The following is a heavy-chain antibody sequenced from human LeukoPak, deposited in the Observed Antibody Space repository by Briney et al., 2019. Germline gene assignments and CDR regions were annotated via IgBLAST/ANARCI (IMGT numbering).Heavy chain of an antibody. CDR1: GFTVSSNY. Sequence: PGGSLRLSCAASGFTVSSNYMSWVRQAPGKGLEWVSYISYSGYTIYYADSVMGRFTISRDNAKNSLFLQMNSLRVDDLAVYYCARDRYSGSGSYAFDIWGQGTMVTVSS. J-gene: IGHJ3*02. CDR2: ISYSGYTI. CDR3: ARDRYSGSGSYAFDI. V-gene: IGHV3-11*04. D-gene: IGHD3-10*01.